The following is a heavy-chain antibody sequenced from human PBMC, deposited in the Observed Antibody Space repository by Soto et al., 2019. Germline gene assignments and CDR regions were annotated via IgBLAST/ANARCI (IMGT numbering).Heavy chain of an antibody. CDR3: ARGGYYYYYVDV. CDR1: GFTFSTYS. CDR2: ISSSSSTI. Sequence: PGGSLRLSCAASGFTFSTYSMNWVRQAPGKGLEWVSYISSSSSTIYYADSVRGRFTISRDNAKNSLYLQMNSLRAEDTAVYYCARGGYYYYYVDVWGKGTTVTVSS. V-gene: IGHV3-48*01. J-gene: IGHJ6*03.